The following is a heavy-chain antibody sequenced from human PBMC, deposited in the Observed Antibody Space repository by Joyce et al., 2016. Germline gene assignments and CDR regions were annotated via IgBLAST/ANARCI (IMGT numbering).Heavy chain of an antibody. CDR2: LYTAGTT. Sequence: EVQLVESGGGLVQPGGSLRLSCVFSGFTVTGKYISWVRQAPGKGLEWFTVLYTAGTTFYADSVKGRFTISRHSSRSTVYLQLDSLRTEDTAVYYCATLRSGYSSSSSMFDYWGQGTLVTVSS. CDR3: ATLRSGYSSSSSMFDY. D-gene: IGHD5-18*01. V-gene: IGHV3-53*04. CDR1: GFTVTGKY. J-gene: IGHJ4*02.